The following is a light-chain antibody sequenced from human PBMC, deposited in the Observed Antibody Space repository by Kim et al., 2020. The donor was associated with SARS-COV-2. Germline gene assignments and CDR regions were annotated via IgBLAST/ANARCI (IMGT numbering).Light chain of an antibody. CDR1: QSVGSK. V-gene: IGKV3-15*01. CDR3: QQYHKWPPLT. Sequence: EIVMTQSPATLSVSPGERATLSCRASQSVGSKLAWYQQKPGQAPRLLMYGASTRATGIPARFSGSGSGTEFTLAITSPQSEDFAVYYCQQYHKWPPLTFGGGTKVDIK. J-gene: IGKJ4*01. CDR2: GAS.